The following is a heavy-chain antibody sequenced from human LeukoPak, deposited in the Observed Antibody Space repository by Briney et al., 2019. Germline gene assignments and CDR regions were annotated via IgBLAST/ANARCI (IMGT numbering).Heavy chain of an antibody. CDR1: GYTLTELS. V-gene: IGHV1-24*01. Sequence: ASVKVSCKVSGYTLTELSMHWVRQAPGTGLGWMGGFDPEDGETIYAQKFQGRVTMTEDTSTDTAYMELNSMRSEDTAVYYCATDPLVAYYYGMDVWGQGNTATVSS. D-gene: IGHD3-9*01. J-gene: IGHJ6*02. CDR2: FDPEDGET. CDR3: ATDPLVAYYYGMDV.